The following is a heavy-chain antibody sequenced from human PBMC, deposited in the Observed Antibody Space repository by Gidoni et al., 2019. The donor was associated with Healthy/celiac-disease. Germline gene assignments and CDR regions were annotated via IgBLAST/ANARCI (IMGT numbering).Heavy chain of an antibody. D-gene: IGHD2-15*01. CDR2: ISYSGST. V-gene: IGHV4-39*01. Sequence: SSSSYYWGWIRQPPGKGLEWIGSISYSGSTYYNPSLKSRVTISVDTSKNQFSLKLSSVTAADTAVYYGARDETPHASNSFDYWGQGTLVTVSS. CDR3: ARDETPHASNSFDY. CDR1: SSSSYY. J-gene: IGHJ4*02.